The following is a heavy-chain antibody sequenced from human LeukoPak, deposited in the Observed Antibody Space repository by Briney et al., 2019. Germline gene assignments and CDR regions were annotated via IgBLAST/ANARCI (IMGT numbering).Heavy chain of an antibody. CDR3: ARQGDSSWLNKFDL. D-gene: IGHD3-22*01. Sequence: SGESLKISCKGLGFSINNYWNGWVRQMPVKGLEWIRIIYPGDSDTKYTPSFQGQVTISADKSIGTAYLQWSSLKASDTAIYYCARQGDSSWLNKFDLWGQGTLVSVSS. CDR1: GFSINNYW. V-gene: IGHV5-51*01. CDR2: IYPGDSDT. J-gene: IGHJ5*02.